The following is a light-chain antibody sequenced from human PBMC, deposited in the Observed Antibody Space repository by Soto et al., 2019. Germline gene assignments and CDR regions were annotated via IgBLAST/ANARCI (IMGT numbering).Light chain of an antibody. CDR3: QSYDISLSNWV. CDR1: SSNIGAGYR. Sequence: QSVLTQPPSVSGAPGQRVTISCTGSSSNIGAGYRVHWYQQLPGTAPKLLIYDNDNRPSGVPDRFSGSKSGPSASLAITGLQAEDEADYYCQSYDISLSNWVFGGGTKLTVL. V-gene: IGLV1-40*01. J-gene: IGLJ3*02. CDR2: DND.